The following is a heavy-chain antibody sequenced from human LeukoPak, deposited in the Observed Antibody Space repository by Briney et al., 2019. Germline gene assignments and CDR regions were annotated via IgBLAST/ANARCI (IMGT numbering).Heavy chain of an antibody. CDR2: IYWNDDK. CDR1: GFSLSTSGVG. D-gene: IGHD3-3*01. J-gene: IGHJ5*02. V-gene: IGHV2-5*01. Sequence: SGPTLVKPTQTLTLTCTFSGFSLSTSGVGVGWIRQPPGKALEWLALIYWNDDKRYSPSLKSRLTITKDTSKNQVVLTMTNKDPVDTSTYHCAHRPTESGFDPWGQGTLVTVSS. CDR3: AHRPTESGFDP.